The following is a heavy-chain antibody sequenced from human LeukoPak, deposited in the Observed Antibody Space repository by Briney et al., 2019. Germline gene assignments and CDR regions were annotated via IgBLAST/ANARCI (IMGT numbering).Heavy chain of an antibody. D-gene: IGHD3-9*01. V-gene: IGHV1-2*02. CDR2: INPNSGGT. CDR3: ARSPHILTGENFDY. CDR1: GYTFTRYY. J-gene: IGHJ4*02. Sequence: ASVKVSCKASGYTFTRYYMNWVRQAPGQGLEWRGWINPNSGGTNYAQKFQVRGTMTSDTSISTAYMHLSRLRSADTAVYYCARSPHILTGENFDYWGQGTLLTVSS.